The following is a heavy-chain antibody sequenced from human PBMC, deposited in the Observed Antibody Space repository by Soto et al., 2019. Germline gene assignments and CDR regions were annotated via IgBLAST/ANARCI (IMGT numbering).Heavy chain of an antibody. J-gene: IGHJ6*02. CDR3: ASLHETQPPDYYGMDV. CDR1: GFTFSSYA. CDR2: ISYDGSNK. V-gene: IGHV3-30-3*01. Sequence: QVQLVESGGGVVQPGRSLRLSCAASGFTFSSYAMHWVRQAPGKGLEWVAVISYDGSNKYYADSVKGRFTISRYNSKDTRYLEMDRLRAEETAVYFCASLHETQPPDYYGMDVWGQGTTVTVSS.